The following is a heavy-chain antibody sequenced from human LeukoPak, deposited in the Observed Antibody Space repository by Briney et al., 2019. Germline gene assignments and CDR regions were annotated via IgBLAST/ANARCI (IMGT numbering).Heavy chain of an antibody. Sequence: GSSVKVSCKASRGTFSSYAISWVRQAPGQGLEWMGRIIPILGIANYAQKFQGRVTITADKSTSTAYMELSSLRSEDTAVYYCARLYDYVWGSYRYTHYYFDYWGQGTLVTVSS. CDR3: ARLYDYVWGSYRYTHYYFDY. D-gene: IGHD3-16*02. CDR2: IIPILGIA. V-gene: IGHV1-69*04. CDR1: RGTFSSYA. J-gene: IGHJ4*02.